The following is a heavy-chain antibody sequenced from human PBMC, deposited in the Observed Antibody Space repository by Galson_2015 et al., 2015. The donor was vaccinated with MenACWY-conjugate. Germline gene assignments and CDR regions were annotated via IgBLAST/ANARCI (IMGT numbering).Heavy chain of an antibody. V-gene: IGHV3-74*01. D-gene: IGHD1-26*01. CDR3: ARLGGNYRTTSHFDY. CDR2: INSDGRST. Sequence: SLRLSCAASGFTFSTYWMHWVRHAPGKGLVWVSRINSDGRSTSYADSVKGRFTISRDNAKNTLYLQMNSLRAEDTAVYYCARLGGNYRTTSHFDYWGQGTRVTVSS. J-gene: IGHJ4*02. CDR1: GFTFSTYW.